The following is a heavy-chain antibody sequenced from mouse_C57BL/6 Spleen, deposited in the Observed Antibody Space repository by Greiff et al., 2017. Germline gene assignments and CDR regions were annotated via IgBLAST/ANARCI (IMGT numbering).Heavy chain of an antibody. D-gene: IGHD2-5*01. Sequence: EVKLVESGGGLVQPGGSLSLSCAASGFTFTDYYMSWVRQPPGKALEWLGFIRNKANGYTTEYSASVKGRFTISRDNSQSILYLQMNALRAEDSATYYCARVLYSNSPWYFDYWGQGTTLTVSS. CDR1: GFTFTDYY. J-gene: IGHJ2*01. V-gene: IGHV7-3*01. CDR3: ARVLYSNSPWYFDY. CDR2: IRNKANGYTT.